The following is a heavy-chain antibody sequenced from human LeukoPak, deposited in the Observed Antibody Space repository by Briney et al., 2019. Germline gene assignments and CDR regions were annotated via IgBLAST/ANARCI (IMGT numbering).Heavy chain of an antibody. V-gene: IGHV4-39*07. CDR3: ARVSPTVSFDY. D-gene: IGHD4-17*01. J-gene: IGHJ4*02. Sequence: PSETLSLTCTVSGGSISSSNYYWGWIRQPPGKGLEWIGSISYSGSTYYNPSLKSRVTISVDRSKNQFSLKLSSVTAADTAVYYCARVSPTVSFDYWGQGTLVTVSS. CDR1: GGSISSSNYY. CDR2: ISYSGST.